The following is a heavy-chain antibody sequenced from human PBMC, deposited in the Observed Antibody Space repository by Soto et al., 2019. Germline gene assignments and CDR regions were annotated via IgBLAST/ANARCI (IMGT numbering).Heavy chain of an antibody. Sequence: SVGSLRLSCAASGFNFSSYAMTWVRQAPGKGLEWVAVVSHDGRNTHYADSVKGRFTISRDSSKNTVSLEMTSLRAEDTAVYYCAKGGRQWLVTSDFNYWGQGALVTSPQ. CDR1: GFNFSSYA. D-gene: IGHD6-19*01. CDR3: AKGGRQWLVTSDFNY. CDR2: VSHDGRNT. V-gene: IGHV3-30*18. J-gene: IGHJ4*02.